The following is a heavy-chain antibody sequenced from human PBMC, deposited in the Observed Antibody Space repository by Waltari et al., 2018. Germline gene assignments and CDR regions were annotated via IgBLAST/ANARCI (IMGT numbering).Heavy chain of an antibody. V-gene: IGHV1-69*01. CDR2: IIPIFGTA. D-gene: IGHD1-7*01. CDR3: ARGVERVYNWNYDDAFDI. CDR1: GGTFSSYA. Sequence: QVQLVQSGAEVKKPGSSVKVSCKASGGTFSSYAISWVRQAPGHGLEWMGGIIPIFGTANYAQKFQGRVTITADESTSTAYMELSSLRSEDTAVYYCARGVERVYNWNYDDAFDIWGQGTMVTVSS. J-gene: IGHJ3*02.